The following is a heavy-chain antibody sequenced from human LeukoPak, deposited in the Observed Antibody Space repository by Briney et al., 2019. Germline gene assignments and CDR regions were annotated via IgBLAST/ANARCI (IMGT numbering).Heavy chain of an antibody. CDR1: GFALSSHW. J-gene: IGHJ6*04. Sequence: GGSLRLSCAASGFALSSHWMTWVRQVPGRGPEWVANVNRDGSETYYLDSVKGRFTISKDNAKNSLYLQMNSLRAEDTALYHCARKNGMAVWGKGPTFMVSS. V-gene: IGHV3-7*03. CDR2: VNRDGSET. CDR3: ARKNGMAV.